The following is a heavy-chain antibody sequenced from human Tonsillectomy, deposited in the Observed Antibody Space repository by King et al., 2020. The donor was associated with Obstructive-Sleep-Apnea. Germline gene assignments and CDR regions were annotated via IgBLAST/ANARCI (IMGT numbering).Heavy chain of an antibody. CDR2: ISSNGNSI. J-gene: IGHJ4*02. V-gene: IGHV3-11*01. D-gene: IGHD3-10*01. Sequence: VQLVESGGGLVKPGGSLRLSCAASGFTFSDYYMSWIRQAPGKGPEWVSYISSNGNSIYYGDSVKGRFTISRDNAKNSLYLHMNSLRAEDTAVYYCARDSRKTWFGELLRALDYWGQGTLVTVSS. CDR3: ARDSRKTWFGELLRALDY. CDR1: GFTFSDYY.